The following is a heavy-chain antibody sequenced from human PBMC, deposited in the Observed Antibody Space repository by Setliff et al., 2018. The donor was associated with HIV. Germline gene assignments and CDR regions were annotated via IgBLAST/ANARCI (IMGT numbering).Heavy chain of an antibody. J-gene: IGHJ6*02. CDR3: ARVYGETAAHYYYGMDV. Sequence: ASVKVSCKASGYTFTSYDINWVRQATGQGLEWMGWMNPNSGNTGYAQKFQGRVTMTRNTSISTAYMELSSLRSEDTAVYYCARVYGETAAHYYYGMDVWGQGTTVTVSS. V-gene: IGHV1-8*02. CDR2: MNPNSGNT. CDR1: GYTFTSYD. D-gene: IGHD3-10*01.